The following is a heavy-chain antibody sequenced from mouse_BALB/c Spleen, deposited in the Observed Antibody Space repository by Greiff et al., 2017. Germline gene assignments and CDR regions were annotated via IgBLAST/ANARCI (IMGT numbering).Heavy chain of an antibody. CDR2: INSNGGST. CDR1: GFTFSSYY. Sequence: DVMLVESGGGLVKLGGSLKLSCAASGFTFSSYYMSWVRQTPEKRLELVAAINSNGGSTYYPDTVKGRFTISRDNAKNTLYLQMSSLKSEDTALYYCARRRDYYGSSPYYAMDYWGQGTSVTVSS. J-gene: IGHJ4*01. D-gene: IGHD1-1*01. CDR3: ARRRDYYGSSPYYAMDY. V-gene: IGHV5-6-2*01.